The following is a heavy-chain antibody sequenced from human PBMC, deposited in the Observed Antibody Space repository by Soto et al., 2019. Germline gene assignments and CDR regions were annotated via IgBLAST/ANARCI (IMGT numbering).Heavy chain of an antibody. CDR3: ARDYPSRRVTPFGF. Sequence: QVQLVQSGAEVKKPGASVRVSCKASGYSFSDYDINWLRQASGQGLEWMGWMNPDSGKIGYSQKFQSRITMTGDTSTSTAYMDLSSPTSDDTAIYYCARDYPSRRVTPFGFWGQGTLVTVSS. D-gene: IGHD5-18*01. CDR2: MNPDSGKI. CDR1: GYSFSDYD. V-gene: IGHV1-8*01. J-gene: IGHJ4*02.